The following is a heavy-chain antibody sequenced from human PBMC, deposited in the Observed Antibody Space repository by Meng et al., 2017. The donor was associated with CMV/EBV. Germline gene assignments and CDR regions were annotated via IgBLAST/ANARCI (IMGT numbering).Heavy chain of an antibody. CDR3: AKDGRKWELPMYYFDY. J-gene: IGHJ4*02. Sequence: GESLKISCAASGFTFSSYGMHWVRQAPGKGLEWVAFIRYDGSNKYYADSVKGRFTISRDNSKNTLYLQMNSLRAEDTAVYYCAKDGRKWELPMYYFDYWGQGTLVTVSS. CDR1: GFTFSSYG. CDR2: IRYDGSNK. D-gene: IGHD1-26*01. V-gene: IGHV3-30*02.